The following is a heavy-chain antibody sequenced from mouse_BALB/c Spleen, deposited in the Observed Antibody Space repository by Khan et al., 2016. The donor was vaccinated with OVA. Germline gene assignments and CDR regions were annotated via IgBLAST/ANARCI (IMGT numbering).Heavy chain of an antibody. CDR1: GYSITSDYA. D-gene: IGHD2-14*01. J-gene: IGHJ4*01. CDR3: ARGDYRYDDYAMDY. Sequence: EVQLVESGPGLVKPSQSLSLTCTVTGYSITSDYAWNWIRQFPGNKLEWLGYISYSGSTSYNPSLKSRISITRDTSKNQFFLQLNSVTTEDTATYYCARGDYRYDDYAMDYWGQGTSVTVSS. V-gene: IGHV3-2*02. CDR2: ISYSGST.